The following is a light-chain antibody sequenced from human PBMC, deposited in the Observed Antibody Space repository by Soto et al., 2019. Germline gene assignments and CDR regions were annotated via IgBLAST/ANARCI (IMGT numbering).Light chain of an antibody. CDR2: LAS. CDR3: KQALQKPLT. CDR1: QSLLHSNGNNY. J-gene: IGKJ4*01. Sequence: DIVLTQSPLSLSVTPGEPASISCRSSQSLLHSNGNNYLEWYLQKPGQSPQVLIYLASNRASGVHDRFRGSGAGKDFKLKISRVEAEDVGVYYCKQALQKPLTFGGGTKVEI. V-gene: IGKV2-28*01.